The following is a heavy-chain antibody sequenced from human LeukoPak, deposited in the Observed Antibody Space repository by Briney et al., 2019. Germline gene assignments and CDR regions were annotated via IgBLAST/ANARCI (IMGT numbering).Heavy chain of an antibody. V-gene: IGHV4-4*07. D-gene: IGHD2-2*01. J-gene: IGHJ6*03. CDR3: ARAKLLSPDYYYYYMDV. CDR2: IYNSGST. Sequence: PSETLSLTCTVSGGSISSYYWSWIRQPAGKGLEWIGRIYNSGSTTYNPSLKSRVTMSVDTSKNQFSLKLSSVTAADTAVYYCARAKLLSPDYYYYYMDVWGKGTTVTISS. CDR1: GGSISSYY.